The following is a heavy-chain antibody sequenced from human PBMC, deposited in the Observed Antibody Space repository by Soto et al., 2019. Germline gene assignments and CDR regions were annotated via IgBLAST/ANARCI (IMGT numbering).Heavy chain of an antibody. CDR2: IYYSGST. Sequence: SETLSLTCTVSGGSISSYYWSWIRQPPGKGLEWIGYIYYSGSTNYNPSLKSRVTISVDTSKNQFSLKLSSVTAADTAVYYCARIAEYSSSSSGLPSVYYFDYWGQGTLVTVSS. V-gene: IGHV4-59*08. CDR3: ARIAEYSSSSSGLPSVYYFDY. J-gene: IGHJ4*02. CDR1: GGSISSYY. D-gene: IGHD6-6*01.